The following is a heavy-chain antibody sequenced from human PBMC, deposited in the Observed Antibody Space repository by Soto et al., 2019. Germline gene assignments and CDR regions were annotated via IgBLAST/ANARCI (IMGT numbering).Heavy chain of an antibody. Sequence: GGSLRLSCAASGFTFSDYYMSWIRQAPGKGLEWVSYISSSGSTIYYADSVKGRFTISRDNAKNSLYLQMNSLRAEDTAVYYCARPIAATLLYFQHWGQGTLVTVSS. D-gene: IGHD2-15*01. J-gene: IGHJ1*01. CDR2: ISSSGSTI. V-gene: IGHV3-11*01. CDR1: GFTFSDYY. CDR3: ARPIAATLLYFQH.